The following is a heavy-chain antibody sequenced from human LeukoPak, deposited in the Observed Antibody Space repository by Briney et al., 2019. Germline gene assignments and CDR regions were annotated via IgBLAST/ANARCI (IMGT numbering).Heavy chain of an antibody. CDR3: VRDRELTY. V-gene: IGHV4-59*01. J-gene: IGHJ4*02. CDR2: IYYSGST. Sequence: SETLSLTCTVSGGSISSYYWSWIRQPPGKGLEWIGYIYYSGSTNYNPSLKGRVTISVDTSKNQFSLKLTSVTAADTAVYYCVRDRELTYWGQGTLVTVSS. D-gene: IGHD1-26*01. CDR1: GGSISSYY.